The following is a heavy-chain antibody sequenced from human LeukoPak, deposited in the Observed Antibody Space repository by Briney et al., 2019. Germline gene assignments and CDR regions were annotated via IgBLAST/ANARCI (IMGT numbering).Heavy chain of an antibody. D-gene: IGHD4-17*01. CDR3: ARVQSTVTSWYCDL. Sequence: PSETLSLTCTVSGASISNYYWSWIRQPPGKGLEWIGYIYNIGSTNYNLSLKSRVTFSLDTSKNQFSLNLSSVTAADTAVYYCARVQSTVTSWYCDLWGGITLVTVS. CDR1: GASISNYY. CDR2: IYNIGST. J-gene: IGHJ2*01. V-gene: IGHV4-59*01.